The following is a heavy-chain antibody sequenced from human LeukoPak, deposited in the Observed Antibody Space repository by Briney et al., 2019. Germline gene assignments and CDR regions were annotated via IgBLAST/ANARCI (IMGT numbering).Heavy chain of an antibody. D-gene: IGHD3-16*02. V-gene: IGHV4-59*08. Sequence: PSETLSLTCTVSGGSISSYYWSWIRQPPGKGLEWIGYIYYSGSTNYTPSLKSRVTISVDTSKNQFSLKLSSVTAADTAMYYCARHGGSDYRWTPDNWGQGTLVTVSS. CDR2: IYYSGST. CDR1: GGSISSYY. CDR3: ARHGGSDYRWTPDN. J-gene: IGHJ4*02.